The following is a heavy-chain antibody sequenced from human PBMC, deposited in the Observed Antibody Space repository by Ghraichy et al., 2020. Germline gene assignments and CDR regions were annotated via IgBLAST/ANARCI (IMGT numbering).Heavy chain of an antibody. Sequence: ETLSLTCTVSGGSISSYYWSWIRQPPGKGLEWIGYIYYSGSTNYNPSLKSRVTISVDTSKNQFSLKLSSVTAADTAVYYCARDSGYDLVRPGAFDIWGQGTMVTVSS. D-gene: IGHD5-12*01. V-gene: IGHV4-59*01. J-gene: IGHJ3*02. CDR2: IYYSGST. CDR3: ARDSGYDLVRPGAFDI. CDR1: GGSISSYY.